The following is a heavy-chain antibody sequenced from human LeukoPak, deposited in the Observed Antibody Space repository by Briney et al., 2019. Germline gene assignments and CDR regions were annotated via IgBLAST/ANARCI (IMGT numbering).Heavy chain of an antibody. J-gene: IGHJ4*02. CDR1: GFTFSSYA. CDR2: VSDSGDGT. Sequence: GGSLRLSCAASGFTFSSYAMGWVRQAPGKGLEWVLGVSDSGDGTHYADSVKGRFTISRDNSKNTLYLQMNNLRAEDTAVYYCAKDRACGQWNCQGSDYWGQGTLVTVSS. D-gene: IGHD1-7*01. V-gene: IGHV3-23*01. CDR3: AKDRACGQWNCQGSDY.